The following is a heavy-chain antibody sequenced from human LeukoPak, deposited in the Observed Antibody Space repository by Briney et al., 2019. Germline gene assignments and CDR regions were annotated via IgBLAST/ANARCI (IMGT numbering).Heavy chain of an antibody. CDR1: GGSISSYY. CDR3: ARSFRGSSSFDY. CDR2: IYYSGST. V-gene: IGHV4-59*01. D-gene: IGHD5-24*01. Sequence: SETLSLTCTVSGGSISSYYWSLIRQPPGKGLEWIGYIYYSGSTNYNPSLKSRVTISVDTSKNQFFLKLSSVTAADTAVYYCARSFRGSSSFDYWGQGTLVTVSS. J-gene: IGHJ4*02.